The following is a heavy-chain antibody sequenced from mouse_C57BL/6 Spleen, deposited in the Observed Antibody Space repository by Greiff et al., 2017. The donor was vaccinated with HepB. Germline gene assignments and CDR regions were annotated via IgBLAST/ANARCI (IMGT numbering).Heavy chain of an antibody. J-gene: IGHJ4*01. CDR2: IDPSDSYT. CDR3: ARRSYYGSPRDAMDY. V-gene: IGHV1-59*01. Sequence: QVQLQQSGAELVKPGASVKLSCKASGYTFTSYWMHWVKQRPGQGLEWIGVIDPSDSYTNYNQKFKGKATLTVDTSSSTAYMQLSSLTSEDSAVYYCARRSYYGSPRDAMDYWGQGTSVTVSS. D-gene: IGHD1-1*01. CDR1: GYTFTSYW.